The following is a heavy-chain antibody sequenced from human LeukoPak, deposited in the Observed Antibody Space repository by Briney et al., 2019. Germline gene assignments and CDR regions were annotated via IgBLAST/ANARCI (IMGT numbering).Heavy chain of an antibody. CDR3: ARGYGDYVGESFYYYGMDV. D-gene: IGHD4-17*01. V-gene: IGHV3-33*01. CDR2: IWYDGSNK. J-gene: IGHJ6*02. CDR1: GFTFSSYG. Sequence: GGSLRLSCAASGFTFSSYGMHWVRQAPGKGLEWVAVIWYDGSNKYYAGSVKGRFTISRDNSKNTLYLQMNSLRAEDTAVYYCARGYGDYVGESFYYYGMDVWGQGTTVTVSS.